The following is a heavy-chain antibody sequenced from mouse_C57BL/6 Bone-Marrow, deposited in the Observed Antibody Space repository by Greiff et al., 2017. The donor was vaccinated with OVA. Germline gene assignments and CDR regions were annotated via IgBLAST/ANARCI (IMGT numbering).Heavy chain of an antibody. V-gene: IGHV1-15*01. CDR1: GYTFTDYE. D-gene: IGHD1-1*01. CDR2: IDPETGGT. J-gene: IGHJ3*01. CDR3: TRGGLRGSRTGFAY. Sequence: QVQLQQSGAELVRPGASVTLSCKASGYTFTDYEMHWVKQTPVHGLEWIGAIDPETGGTAYNQKFKGKAILTADKSSSTAYMELRSLTSEDSAVYYCTRGGLRGSRTGFAYWGQGTLVTVSA.